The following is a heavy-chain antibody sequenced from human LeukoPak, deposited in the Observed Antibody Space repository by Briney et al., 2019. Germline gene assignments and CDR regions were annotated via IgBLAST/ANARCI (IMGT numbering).Heavy chain of an antibody. Sequence: GGSLRLSCAASGFTFSSYSMNWVRQAPGKGLEWVSSISSSSSYIYYADSVKGRFTISRDNAKNSLYLQMNSLRAEDTAAYYCARSSTGTTGSTLGYWGQGTLVTVSS. V-gene: IGHV3-21*01. D-gene: IGHD1-1*01. J-gene: IGHJ4*02. CDR2: ISSSSSYI. CDR3: ARSSTGTTGSTLGY. CDR1: GFTFSSYS.